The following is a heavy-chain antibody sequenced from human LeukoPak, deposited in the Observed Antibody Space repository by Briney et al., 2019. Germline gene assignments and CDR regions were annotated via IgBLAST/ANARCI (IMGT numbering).Heavy chain of an antibody. CDR1: GFTFSSYA. CDR2: ISGSGGST. V-gene: IGHV3-23*01. J-gene: IGHJ4*02. Sequence: GGSLRLSCAASGFTFSSYAMSWVRQAPGKGLEWVSAISGSGGSTYYADSVKGRFTISRDNSKNMLYLQMNSLRAEDTAVYYCAKFLPTHIVVANYYFDYWGQGTLVTVSS. D-gene: IGHD2-21*01. CDR3: AKFLPTHIVVANYYFDY.